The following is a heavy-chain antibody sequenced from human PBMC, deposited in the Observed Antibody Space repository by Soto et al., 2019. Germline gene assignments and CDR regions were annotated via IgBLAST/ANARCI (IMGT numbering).Heavy chain of an antibody. CDR1: GFTFSSYG. D-gene: IGHD3-3*01. CDR3: ARDTHITYYDFWSGHTGGYMDV. J-gene: IGHJ6*03. V-gene: IGHV3-33*01. CDR2: IWYDGSNK. Sequence: QVQLVESGGGVVQPGRSLRLSCAASGFTFSSYGMHWVRQAPGKGLEWVAVIWYDGSNKYYADSVKGRFTISRDNSKNTLYLQMKSLRAEDTAVYYCARDTHITYYDFWSGHTGGYMDVWGKGTTVTVSS.